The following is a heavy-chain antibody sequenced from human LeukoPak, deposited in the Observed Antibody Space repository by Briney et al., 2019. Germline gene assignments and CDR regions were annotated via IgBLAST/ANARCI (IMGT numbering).Heavy chain of an antibody. D-gene: IGHD2-15*01. Sequence: PGGSLRLSCAASGFTFSSYWMSWVRQAPGKGLEWVANIKQDGSEKYYVDSVKGRFTISRDNAKNSLYLQMNSLRAEDTALYYCARGRVVAATYFDYWGQGTLVTVSS. CDR2: IKQDGSEK. CDR1: GFTFSSYW. CDR3: ARGRVVAATYFDY. J-gene: IGHJ4*02. V-gene: IGHV3-7*03.